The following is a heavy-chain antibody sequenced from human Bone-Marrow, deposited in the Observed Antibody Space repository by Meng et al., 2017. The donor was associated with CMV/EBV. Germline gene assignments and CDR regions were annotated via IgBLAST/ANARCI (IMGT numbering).Heavy chain of an antibody. CDR1: GFTFSSYA. D-gene: IGHD3-10*01. J-gene: IGHJ4*02. V-gene: IGHV3-23*01. Sequence: CAASGFTFSSYAMSWVRQAPGRGLEWVSAISDSGGSTYYADSVKGRFIISRDNSKNTLYLQMNSLRADDTAVYYCAVNTYGSGSYYPDWGQGTLVTVSS. CDR2: ISDSGGST. CDR3: AVNTYGSGSYYPD.